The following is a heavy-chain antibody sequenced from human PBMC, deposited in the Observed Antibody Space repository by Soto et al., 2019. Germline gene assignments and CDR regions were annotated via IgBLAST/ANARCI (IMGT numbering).Heavy chain of an antibody. D-gene: IGHD6-19*01. CDR1: GFTFSSYA. J-gene: IGHJ5*02. CDR3: AKDSVEQCLVHETSNWFDP. CDR2: ISGSGGST. Sequence: GGSLRLSCAASGFTFSSYAMSWVRQAPGKGLEWVSAISGSGGSTYYADSVKGRFTISRDNSKNTLYLQMNSLRAEDTAVYYCAKDSVEQCLVHETSNWFDPWGQGTLVTVSS. V-gene: IGHV3-23*01.